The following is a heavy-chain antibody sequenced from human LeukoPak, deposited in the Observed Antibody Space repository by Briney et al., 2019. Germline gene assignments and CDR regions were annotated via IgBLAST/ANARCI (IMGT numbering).Heavy chain of an antibody. CDR1: GFSFNAYA. D-gene: IGHD2-21*02. CDR3: AKDHDNTDSYFYFDC. V-gene: IGHV3-23*01. CDR2: VSKTGRTT. Sequence: GGSLRISCAASGFSFNAYAMTWVRQAPGKGLEWVSSVSKTGRTTYYTDSVKGRFTISRDNSKNTLHLQMNRLRAEDTALYFCAKDHDNTDSYFYFDCWGLGTLVTVSS. J-gene: IGHJ4*02.